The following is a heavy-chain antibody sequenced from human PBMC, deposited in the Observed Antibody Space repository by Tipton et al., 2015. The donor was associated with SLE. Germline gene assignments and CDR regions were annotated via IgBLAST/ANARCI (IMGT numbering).Heavy chain of an antibody. D-gene: IGHD6-19*01. CDR1: GLTFSSYA. J-gene: IGHJ5*02. CDR3: AKERRQSSGWDNWFDP. Sequence: SLRLSCAASGLTFSSYAMSWVRQAPGKGLEWVSAISGSGGSTYYADSVKGRFTISRDNSKNTLYLQMNSLRAEDTAVYYCAKERRQSSGWDNWFDPWGQGTLVTVSS. CDR2: ISGSGGST. V-gene: IGHV3-23*01.